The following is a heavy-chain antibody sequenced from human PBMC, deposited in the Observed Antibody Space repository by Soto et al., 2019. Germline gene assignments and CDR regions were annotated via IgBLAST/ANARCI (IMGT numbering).Heavy chain of an antibody. V-gene: IGHV1-46*01. CDR3: ARGGFYDSSGARNYYYYGMNV. CDR1: GYIFTSYY. CDR2: INPSGGTT. J-gene: IGHJ6*02. Sequence: ASVKVSCKASGYIFTSYYIHWVRQAPGQGLEWMALINPSGGTTNYAQKFQGRVTMTRDTSTSTVYMELRSLRSDDTAMYYCARGGFYDSSGARNYYYYGMNVWGQGTTVTVSS. D-gene: IGHD3-22*01.